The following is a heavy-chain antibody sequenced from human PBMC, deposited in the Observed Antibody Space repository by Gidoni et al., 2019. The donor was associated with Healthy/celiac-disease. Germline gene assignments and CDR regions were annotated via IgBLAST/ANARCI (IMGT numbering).Heavy chain of an antibody. CDR3: AKLVRVGATIDY. CDR1: GFTFSSYG. CDR2: ISYDGSNK. D-gene: IGHD1-26*01. Sequence: QVQLVESGGGVVQPGRSLRLSCAASGFTFSSYGMHWVRQAPGKGLEWVAVISYDGSNKYYADSVKGRFTISRDNSKNTLYLQMNSLRAEDTAVYYCAKLVRVGATIDYWGQGTLVTVSS. V-gene: IGHV3-30*18. J-gene: IGHJ4*02.